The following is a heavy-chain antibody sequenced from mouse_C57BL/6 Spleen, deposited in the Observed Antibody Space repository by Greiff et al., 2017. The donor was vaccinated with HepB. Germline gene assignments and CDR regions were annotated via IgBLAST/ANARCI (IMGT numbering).Heavy chain of an antibody. CDR1: GFTFSSYT. CDR3: ARQITTVGGRGWYFDV. CDR2: ISGGGGNT. V-gene: IGHV5-9*01. Sequence: EVQGVESGGGLVKPGGSLKLSCAASGFTFSSYTMSWVRQTPEKRLEWVATISGGGGNTYYPDSVKGRFTISRDNAKNTLYLQMSSLRSEDTALYYWARQITTVGGRGWYFDVWGTGTTVTVSS. D-gene: IGHD1-1*01. J-gene: IGHJ1*03.